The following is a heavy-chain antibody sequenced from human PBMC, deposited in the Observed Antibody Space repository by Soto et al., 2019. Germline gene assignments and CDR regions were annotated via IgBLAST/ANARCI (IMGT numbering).Heavy chain of an antibody. J-gene: IGHJ3*02. Sequence: GGSLRLSCEASGFTFSTYARSWVRQAPGKGLEWVSALTPSGGETFYADSVKGRFTISRDNSMNALYLQMNSLRIEDTAVYYCAHPRGYGVFDAYDIWGQGTMVTVSS. V-gene: IGHV3-23*01. D-gene: IGHD4-17*01. CDR3: AHPRGYGVFDAYDI. CDR2: LTPSGGET. CDR1: GFTFSTYA.